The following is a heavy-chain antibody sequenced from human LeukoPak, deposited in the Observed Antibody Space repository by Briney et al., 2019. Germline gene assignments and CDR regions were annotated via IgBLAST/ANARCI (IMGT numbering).Heavy chain of an antibody. D-gene: IGHD3-10*01. CDR2: IGGGGVTT. Sequence: GGSLRLSCAASGFTFNNYAMNWVRQAPGKGLEWVSSIGGGGVTTIYAESVQGRFTVSRDNSKNTLYLQMNSLRAEDTAVYYCARGGAIDYYGSGSYYNDEGFDPWGQGTLVTVSS. V-gene: IGHV3-23*01. J-gene: IGHJ5*02. CDR1: GFTFNNYA. CDR3: ARGGAIDYYGSGSYYNDEGFDP.